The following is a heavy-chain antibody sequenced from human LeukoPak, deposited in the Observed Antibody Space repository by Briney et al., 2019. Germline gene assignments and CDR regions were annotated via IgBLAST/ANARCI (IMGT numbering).Heavy chain of an antibody. D-gene: IGHD3-16*01. CDR3: ARVLTGGSRFSDY. J-gene: IGHJ4*02. Sequence: GESLKISCKGSGYSFTSYWIAWVRRLPGKGLEWMGIIYPGDSDTRYSPSFQGQITISADKSISTAYLQWSSLQTSDTAMYYCARVLTGGSRFSDYWGQGTLVTVSS. CDR1: GYSFTSYW. CDR2: IYPGDSDT. V-gene: IGHV5-51*01.